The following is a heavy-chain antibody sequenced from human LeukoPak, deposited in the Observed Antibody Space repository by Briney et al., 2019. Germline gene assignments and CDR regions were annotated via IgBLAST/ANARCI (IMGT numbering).Heavy chain of an antibody. CDR1: GESFSGFY. CDR2: INHSGTT. D-gene: IGHD4-23*01. V-gene: IGHV4-34*01. J-gene: IGHJ4*02. CDR3: ARGPSHGGKYRGFFDY. Sequence: SETLSLTCAVYGESFSGFYWSWIRRPPGKGLEWIGEINHSGTTNYSLSLKSRVIISTDTSKNQFSVRLMSVTASDTAVYYCARGPSHGGKYRGFFDYWGQGTLVAVSS.